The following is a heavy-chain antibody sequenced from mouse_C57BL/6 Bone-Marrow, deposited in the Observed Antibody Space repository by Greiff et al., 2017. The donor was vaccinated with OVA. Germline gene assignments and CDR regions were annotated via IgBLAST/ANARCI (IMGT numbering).Heavy chain of an antibody. D-gene: IGHD2-4*01. V-gene: IGHV5-15*01. Sequence: EVKVVESGGGLVQPGGSLKLSCAASGFTFSDYGMAWVRQAPRKGPEWVAFISNLDYSIYYADTVTGRFTISRENAKNTLYLEMSGLRSEDTAMYYSARLGYDYDGVFFAYWGQGTLVTVSA. J-gene: IGHJ3*01. CDR2: ISNLDYSI. CDR3: ARLGYDYDGVFFAY. CDR1: GFTFSDYG.